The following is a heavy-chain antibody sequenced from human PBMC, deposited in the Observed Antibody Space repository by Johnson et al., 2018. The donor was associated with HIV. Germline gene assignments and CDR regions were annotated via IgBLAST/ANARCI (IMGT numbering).Heavy chain of an antibody. CDR1: GFTFSDYA. CDR2: IRFDGSNK. V-gene: IGHV3-30*02. CDR3: AKVILFLAAFDL. J-gene: IGHJ3*01. D-gene: IGHD3-3*01. Sequence: QEQLVESGGGVVQPGGSLRLSCAASGFTFSDYAMHWVRQVPGKGLEWVAFIRFDGSNKYVADSVKGRFTISRDNSKNTVSLQMNSLRPEDTAVYYCAKVILFLAAFDLWGQGTMVTVSS.